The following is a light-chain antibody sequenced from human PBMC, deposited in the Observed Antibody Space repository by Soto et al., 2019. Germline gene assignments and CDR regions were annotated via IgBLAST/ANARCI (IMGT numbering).Light chain of an antibody. CDR1: QSVYTY. J-gene: IGKJ1*01. V-gene: IGKV3-11*01. CDR2: DAS. CDR3: QQRTNWPPTWT. Sequence: EIVLTQSPATLSLSPGERATLSCRASQSVYTYLAWYQQKPGQAPRLPIYDASKRATGIPARFSGSGSGTDFTLTISSLEPEDFAVYYCQQRTNWPPTWTFGQGTKVEIK.